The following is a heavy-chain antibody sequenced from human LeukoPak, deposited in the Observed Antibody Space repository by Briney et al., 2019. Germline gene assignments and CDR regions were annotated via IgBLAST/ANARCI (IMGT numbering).Heavy chain of an antibody. CDR3: AGGEGIAAAGTFFRWFDP. CDR2: IYDSGSN. D-gene: IGHD6-13*01. V-gene: IGHV4-31*03. Sequence: SQTLSLTCTVSGGSISSGGYYWSWIRQHPGKGLEWIGYIYDSGSNYYNPSLKSRVIISVEESKKQFSLKLSSVTAADTAVYYCAGGEGIAAAGTFFRWFDPWGQGTLVTVSS. CDR1: GGSISSGGYY. J-gene: IGHJ5*02.